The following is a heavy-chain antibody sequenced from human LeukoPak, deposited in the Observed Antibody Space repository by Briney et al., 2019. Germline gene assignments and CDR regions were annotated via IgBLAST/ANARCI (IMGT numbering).Heavy chain of an antibody. CDR2: ISSSGSTI. CDR3: ARAPAGVAGDFDY. J-gene: IGHJ4*02. CDR1: GFTFSDYY. Sequence: GGSLRLSCAASGFTFSDYYMSWIRQAPGKGLEWVSYISSSGSTIYYADSVKGRFTISMDNAKNSLYPQMNSLRAEDTAVYYCARAPAGVAGDFDYWGQGTLVTVSS. D-gene: IGHD6-19*01. V-gene: IGHV3-11*01.